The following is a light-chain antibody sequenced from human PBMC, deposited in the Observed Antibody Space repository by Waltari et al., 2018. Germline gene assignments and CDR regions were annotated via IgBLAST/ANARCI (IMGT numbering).Light chain of an antibody. V-gene: IGLV3-27*01. CDR1: VLAKKY. Sequence: SYELTQPSSVSVSPGQTATITCSGAVLAKKYVRWFQQKPGQAPVVVIYKDSERPSGVPERFSGSSSGTTVTLTIAGAQIDDEADYYCYSVSDNNRVFGGGTKLTVL. CDR3: YSVSDNNRV. CDR2: KDS. J-gene: IGLJ3*02.